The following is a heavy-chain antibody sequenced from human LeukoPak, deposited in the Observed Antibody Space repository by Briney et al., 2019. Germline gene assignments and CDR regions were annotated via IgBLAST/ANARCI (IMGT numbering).Heavy chain of an antibody. CDR3: ARDRVGSGSYYEFDP. Sequence: SETLSLTCSVSGGSMSPYYWSWIRQPPGKGLEWIGYIYYSGSTNYNPSLKSRVTIAVDTSKNQFSLKLYSVTAADTAVYYCARDRVGSGSYYEFDPWGQGTLVTVSA. V-gene: IGHV4-59*01. CDR1: GGSMSPYY. D-gene: IGHD3-10*01. CDR2: IYYSGST. J-gene: IGHJ5*02.